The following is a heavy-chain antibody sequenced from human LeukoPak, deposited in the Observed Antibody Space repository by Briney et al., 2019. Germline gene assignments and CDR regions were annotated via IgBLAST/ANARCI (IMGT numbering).Heavy chain of an antibody. CDR2: IKQDGSEK. J-gene: IGHJ4*02. CDR1: GFTFSTYW. Sequence: GGSLRLSCAASGFTFSTYWMSWVRQAPGKGLEWVANIKQDGSEKYYMDSVKGRFTISRDNAKNSLYLQMNSLRAEDTAVYYCARDVDSSGWYADYFDYWGQGTLVTVSS. CDR3: ARDVDSSGWYADYFDY. V-gene: IGHV3-7*01. D-gene: IGHD6-19*01.